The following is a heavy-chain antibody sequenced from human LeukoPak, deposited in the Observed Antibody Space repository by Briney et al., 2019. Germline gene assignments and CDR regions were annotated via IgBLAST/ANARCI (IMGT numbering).Heavy chain of an antibody. CDR2: ISTSSIYI. J-gene: IGHJ6*03. V-gene: IGHV3-21*01. D-gene: IGHD6-19*01. CDR1: GFTLSAYS. Sequence: PGGSLRLSCAASGFTLSAYSMNWVRQAPGKGLEWVSSISTSSIYIYYSDSVKGRFTISRDNAKNSLYLQMNSLRAEDTAIYYCARSSGWYHRGPDYYYYYMDVWGKGTTVTVSS. CDR3: ARSSGWYHRGPDYYYYYMDV.